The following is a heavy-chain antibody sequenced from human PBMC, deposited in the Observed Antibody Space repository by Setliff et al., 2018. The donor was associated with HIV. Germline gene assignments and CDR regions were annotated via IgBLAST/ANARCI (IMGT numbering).Heavy chain of an antibody. D-gene: IGHD3-22*01. CDR2: IYSTGST. CDR3: ARDHKYYYDSSGLDY. CDR1: GPSINIHY. V-gene: IGHV4-59*11. Sequence: PSETLSLTCTVSGPSINIHYWSWIRQSPGKGFEWIGYIYSTGSTNYNPSLQSRVTISMVASKNQFSLRLSSVTAADTAVYYCARDHKYYYDSSGLDYWGQGTLVTVSS. J-gene: IGHJ4*02.